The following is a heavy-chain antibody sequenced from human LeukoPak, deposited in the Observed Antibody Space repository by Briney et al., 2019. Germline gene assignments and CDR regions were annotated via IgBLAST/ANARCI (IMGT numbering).Heavy chain of an antibody. CDR2: ISSNSYYI. V-gene: IGHV3-21*01. J-gene: IGHJ3*02. CDR1: GFTFSSYT. D-gene: IGHD6-19*01. Sequence: GGSLRLSCAVSGFTFSSYTMNWVRQAPGKGLEWVSSISSNSYYIYYADSVKGRFTISRDNAQNSLYLQMNSLRAEDTAVYYCARGGLGIAVAGDAFDIWGQGTMVTVSS. CDR3: ARGGLGIAVAGDAFDI.